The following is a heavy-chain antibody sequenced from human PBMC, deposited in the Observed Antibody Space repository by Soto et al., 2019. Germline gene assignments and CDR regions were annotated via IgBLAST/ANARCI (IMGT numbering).Heavy chain of an antibody. CDR3: VKGGSIGYRKIDY. Sequence: GGSLRLSCAASGFTFRSYDMNWVRQAPGKGLEWVSATSGSASRTFYADSVKGRFTISRDNSQNTLFLQMNSLRVEDTPTYYWVKGGSIGYRKIDYGGQETRVTVS. D-gene: IGHD6-13*01. V-gene: IGHV3-23*01. CDR1: GFTFRSYD. CDR2: TSGSASRT. J-gene: IGHJ4*02.